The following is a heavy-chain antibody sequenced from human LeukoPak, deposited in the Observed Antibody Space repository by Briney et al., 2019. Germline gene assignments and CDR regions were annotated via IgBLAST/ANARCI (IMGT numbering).Heavy chain of an antibody. J-gene: IGHJ4*02. D-gene: IGHD3-10*01. CDR2: IYHSGST. CDR1: GYSISSGYY. V-gene: IGHV4-38-2*02. Sequence: SETLSLTCTVSGYSISSGYYWGWIRPPPGKGLEWIGSIYHSGSTYYNPSLKSRVTISVDTSKNQFSLKLSSVTAADTAVYYCARATYYYGSGWPFDYWGQGTLVTVSS. CDR3: ARATYYYGSGWPFDY.